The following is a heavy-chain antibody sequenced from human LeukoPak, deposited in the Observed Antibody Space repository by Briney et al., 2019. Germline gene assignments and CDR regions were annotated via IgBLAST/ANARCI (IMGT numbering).Heavy chain of an antibody. J-gene: IGHJ6*03. CDR2: IRYDGSNK. Sequence: GGSLRLSCAASGFTFSSYGMHWVRQAPGKGLQWVAFIRYDGSNKYYADPVKGRFTISRDNSKNTLYLQMSSLRAEDTAVYYCAKTGYCSSTSCRPYYYYYMDVWGKGTTVTVSS. CDR1: GFTFSSYG. V-gene: IGHV3-30*02. CDR3: AKTGYCSSTSCRPYYYYYMDV. D-gene: IGHD2-2*01.